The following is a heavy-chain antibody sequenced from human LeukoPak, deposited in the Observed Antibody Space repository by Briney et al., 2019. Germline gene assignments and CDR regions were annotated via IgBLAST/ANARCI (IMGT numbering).Heavy chain of an antibody. D-gene: IGHD2-2*01. CDR2: IKQDGSEK. CDR1: GFTFSSYW. Sequence: PGGSLRLSCAASGFTFSSYWMSWVRQAPGKGLEWVANIKQDGSEKYYVDSVKGQFTISRDNAKNSLYLQMNSLRAEDTAVYYCARDDFRSISCYHNWFDPWGQVTLVTVSS. J-gene: IGHJ5*02. V-gene: IGHV3-7*01. CDR3: ARDDFRSISCYHNWFDP.